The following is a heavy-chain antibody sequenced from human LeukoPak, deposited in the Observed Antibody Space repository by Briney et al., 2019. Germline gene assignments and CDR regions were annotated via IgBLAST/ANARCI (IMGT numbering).Heavy chain of an antibody. CDR1: GGTFSSYA. CDR3: ARGDYYDSPRRAFDI. J-gene: IGHJ3*02. CDR2: IIPIFGTA. Sequence: SVKVSCKASGGTFSSYAISRVRQAPGQGLVWMGGIIPIFGTANYAQKFQGRVTITTDESTSTAYMELSSLRSEDTAVYYCARGDYYDSPRRAFDIWGQGTMVTVSS. V-gene: IGHV1-69*05. D-gene: IGHD3-22*01.